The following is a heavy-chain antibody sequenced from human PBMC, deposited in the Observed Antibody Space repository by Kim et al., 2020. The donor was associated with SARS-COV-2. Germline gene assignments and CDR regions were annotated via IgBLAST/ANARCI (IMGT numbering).Heavy chain of an antibody. Sequence: ASVKVSCKTSGYAFSTYDIHWVRQAPGQGLEGMGWISGNNANTKYAQKFQDRVSMTTDTYTATAYMELRSLRSGDTAVYYCARGYTSSWEGDFWGQGTLVTVSS. CDR3: ARGYTSSWEGDF. J-gene: IGHJ4*02. CDR1: GYAFSTYD. V-gene: IGHV1-18*01. D-gene: IGHD6-13*01. CDR2: ISGNNANT.